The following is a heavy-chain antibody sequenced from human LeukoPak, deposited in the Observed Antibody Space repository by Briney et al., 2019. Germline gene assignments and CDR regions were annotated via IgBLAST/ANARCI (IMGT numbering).Heavy chain of an antibody. CDR3: GRYGVVGATPDY. CDR1: GFTFNTYG. D-gene: IGHD1-26*01. V-gene: IGHV3-30*03. J-gene: IGHJ4*02. CDR2: ISYDGSNK. Sequence: GGSLRLSCAASGFTFNTYGMHWVRRAPGRGLEWVAVISYDGSNKYYADSVKGRFTISRDNTKNSLYLQMNSLRAEDTAVYYCGRYGVVGATPDYWGQGTLVTV.